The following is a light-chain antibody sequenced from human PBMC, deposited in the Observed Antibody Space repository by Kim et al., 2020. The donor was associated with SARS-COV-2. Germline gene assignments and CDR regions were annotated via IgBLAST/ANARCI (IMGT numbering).Light chain of an antibody. J-gene: IGKJ5*01. CDR1: QGIASW. CDR3: QQSNNFPIT. V-gene: IGKV1-12*01. CDR2: AAS. Sequence: DVQMTQSPSSVSASVGDTVTITCRASQGIASWLAWYQQKPGKAHKLLIYAASALQSGVPSRFSGSGSGREFTLTIRSLQPEDVATYFCQQSNNFPITFGQGTRLEIK.